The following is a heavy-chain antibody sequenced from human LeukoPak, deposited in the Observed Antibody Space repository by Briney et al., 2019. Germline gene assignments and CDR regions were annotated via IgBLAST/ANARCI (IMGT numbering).Heavy chain of an antibody. Sequence: GGSLRLSCAASGFTFSSYAMHWVRQAPGKGLDYVSAINSNGGSTYYADSVKGRFTISRDNSKNTLYLQMGSLRAEDMAVYYCARGNRENYYYGLDVWGQGTTVTVSS. CDR3: ARGNRENYYYGLDV. V-gene: IGHV3-64*02. CDR1: GFTFSSYA. J-gene: IGHJ6*02. CDR2: INSNGGST.